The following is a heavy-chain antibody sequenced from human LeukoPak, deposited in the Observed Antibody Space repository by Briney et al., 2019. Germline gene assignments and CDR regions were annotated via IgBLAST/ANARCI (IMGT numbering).Heavy chain of an antibody. Sequence: PRASVKVSCKASGGTFSSYAISWVRQAPGQGLEWMGRIIPILGIANYAQKFQGRVTITADKSTSTAYMELSSLRSEDTAVYYCARDLGLYSGSYFDYWGQGTLVTVSS. CDR1: GGTFSSYA. J-gene: IGHJ4*02. CDR2: IIPILGIA. D-gene: IGHD1-26*01. CDR3: ARDLGLYSGSYFDY. V-gene: IGHV1-69*04.